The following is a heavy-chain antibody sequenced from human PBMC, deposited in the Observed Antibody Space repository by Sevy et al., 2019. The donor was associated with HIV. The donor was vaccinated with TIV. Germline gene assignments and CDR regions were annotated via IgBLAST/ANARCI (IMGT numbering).Heavy chain of an antibody. CDR3: ARDSPGYGGYSY. CDR1: RFPFKTYW. V-gene: IGHV3-7*01. J-gene: IGHJ4*01. D-gene: IGHD1-26*01. Sequence: GGSRRLSWAASRFPFKTYWMSWVRQAPGKGLEWLGNKKEEGSGKYYADSVRGRLTISRDNAKNSLYLQMSSRRVEDTAVYYCARDSPGYGGYSYWGQGTLVTVSS. CDR2: KKEEGSGK.